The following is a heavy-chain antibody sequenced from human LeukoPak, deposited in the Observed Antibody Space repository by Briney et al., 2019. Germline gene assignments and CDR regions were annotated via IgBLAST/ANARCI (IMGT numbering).Heavy chain of an antibody. Sequence: ASVKVSCKASGGTFSSYAISWVRQAPGQGVEWMGRIIPILGIANYAQKFQGRVTITADKSTSTAYMELSSLRSEDTAVYYCARRRRYSGLDYWGQGTLVTVSS. CDR1: GGTFSSYA. J-gene: IGHJ4*02. V-gene: IGHV1-69*04. CDR2: IIPILGIA. CDR3: ARRRRYSGLDY. D-gene: IGHD5-12*01.